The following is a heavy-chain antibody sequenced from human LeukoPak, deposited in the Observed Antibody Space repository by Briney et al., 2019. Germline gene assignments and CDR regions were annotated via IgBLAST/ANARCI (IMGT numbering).Heavy chain of an antibody. CDR1: GGSFSGYY. CDR2: INHSGST. Sequence: SETLSLTCAVYGGSFSGYYWSWIRQPPGKGLEWIGEINHSGSTNYNPSLKSRVTISVDTSKNQFSLKLSFVTAADTAVYYCAIRPGIAVAGNYYFDYWGQGTLVTVSS. CDR3: AIRPGIAVAGNYYFDY. V-gene: IGHV4-34*01. D-gene: IGHD6-19*01. J-gene: IGHJ4*02.